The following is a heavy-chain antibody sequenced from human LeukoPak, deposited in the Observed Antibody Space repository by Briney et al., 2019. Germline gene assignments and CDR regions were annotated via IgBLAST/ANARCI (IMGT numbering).Heavy chain of an antibody. CDR2: MNPNSGNT. CDR3: ARATYDIWTGSHDFDY. J-gene: IGHJ4*02. Sequence: ASVKVSCKASGYTFTSYDINWVRQATGQGLEWMGWMNPNSGNTGYAQKFQGRVTMTRNTSISTAYMELSSLRSEDTAVYYCARATYDIWTGSHDFDYWGQGTLVTVSS. D-gene: IGHD3-9*01. V-gene: IGHV1-8*01. CDR1: GYTFTSYD.